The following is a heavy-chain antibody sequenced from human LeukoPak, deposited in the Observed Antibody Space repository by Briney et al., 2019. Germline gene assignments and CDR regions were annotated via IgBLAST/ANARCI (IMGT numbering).Heavy chain of an antibody. CDR3: ARDTSGSLDF. Sequence: GGSLRLSCAASGFTLSSSWMAWVRQAPGKGLEWVANIKQDGIEKHYVDSVKGRFTISRDNAKNSLYLQMNSLRVDDTAVYYCARDTSGSLDFWGQGTLVTVSS. J-gene: IGHJ4*02. V-gene: IGHV3-7*01. D-gene: IGHD6-19*01. CDR1: GFTLSSSW. CDR2: IKQDGIEK.